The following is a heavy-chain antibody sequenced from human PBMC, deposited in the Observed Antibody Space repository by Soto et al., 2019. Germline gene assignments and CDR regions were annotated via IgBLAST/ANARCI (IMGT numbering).Heavy chain of an antibody. CDR3: ASLRDGSGAPLWYFDL. Sequence: ASVKVSCKASGYTFTGYYMHWVRQAPGQGLEWMGWINPNSGGTNYAQKFQGRVTITADESTSTAYMELSSLRSEDTAVYYCASLRDGSGAPLWYFDLWGRGTLVTVSS. CDR1: GYTFTGYY. D-gene: IGHD3-10*01. J-gene: IGHJ2*01. V-gene: IGHV1-2*02. CDR2: INPNSGGT.